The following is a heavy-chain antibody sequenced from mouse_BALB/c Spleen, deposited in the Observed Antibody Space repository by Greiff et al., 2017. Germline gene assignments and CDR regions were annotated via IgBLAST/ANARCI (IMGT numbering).Heavy chain of an antibody. D-gene: IGHD2-4*01. V-gene: IGHV2-2*02. Sequence: QVQLQQSGPGLVQPSQSLSITCTVSGFSLTSYGVHWVRQSPGKGLEWLGVIWSGGSTDYNAAFISRLSISKDNSKSQVFFKMNSLQANDTAIYYWASRSTMITDWYFDVWGAGTTVTVSS. CDR2: IWSGGST. J-gene: IGHJ1*01. CDR3: ASRSTMITDWYFDV. CDR1: GFSLTSYG.